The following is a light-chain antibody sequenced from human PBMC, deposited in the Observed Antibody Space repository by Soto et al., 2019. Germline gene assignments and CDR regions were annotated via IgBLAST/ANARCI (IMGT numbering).Light chain of an antibody. CDR2: GAS. V-gene: IGKV3-15*01. J-gene: IGKJ1*01. CDR3: QQSDYWPRT. CDR1: QSVNSN. Sequence: EIVMTQSPATLSVSPGERATLSCRAAQSVNSNLAWYQQRPGQAPRLLIYGASTRATGIPARFSGSGSGTEFTLTISSLQSEDFAVYYCQQSDYWPRTFGQGTKVDI.